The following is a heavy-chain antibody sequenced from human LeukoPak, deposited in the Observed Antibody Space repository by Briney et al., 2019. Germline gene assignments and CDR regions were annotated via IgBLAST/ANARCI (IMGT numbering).Heavy chain of an antibody. CDR1: GFTFSSYA. CDR3: ARDLVVATIGTVGYFDY. V-gene: IGHV3-30-3*01. Sequence: GRSLRLPCAASGFTFSSYAMHWVRQAPGKGLEWVAVISYDGSNKYYADSVKGRFTISRDNSKNTLYLQMNSLRAEDTAVYYCARDLVVATIGTVGYFDYWGQGTLVTVSS. D-gene: IGHD5-12*01. J-gene: IGHJ4*02. CDR2: ISYDGSNK.